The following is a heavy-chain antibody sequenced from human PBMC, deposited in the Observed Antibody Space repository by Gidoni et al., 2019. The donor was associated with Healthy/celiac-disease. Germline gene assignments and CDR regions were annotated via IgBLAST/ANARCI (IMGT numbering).Heavy chain of an antibody. CDR3: ARKLVVPAAPYYYYYGMDV. CDR2: IGYDGSNK. D-gene: IGHD2-2*01. CDR1: GFTFSSYG. J-gene: IGHJ6*02. V-gene: IGHV3-33*01. Sequence: QVQLVESGGGVVQPGRSLRLSCAAAGFTFSSYGMPWVRQAPGKGLEWVAVIGYDGSNKYYADSVKGRFTISRDNSKNTLYLQMNSLRAEDTAVYYCARKLVVPAAPYYYYYGMDVWGQGTTVTVSS.